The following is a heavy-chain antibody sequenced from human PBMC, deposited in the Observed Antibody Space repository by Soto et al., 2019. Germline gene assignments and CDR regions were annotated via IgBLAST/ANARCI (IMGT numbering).Heavy chain of an antibody. J-gene: IGHJ4*02. Sequence: EVQLVESGGGLVKPGGSLRLSCAASGFTFSRYGMNWLRQAPGKGLEWVASISSSSGTISYANSVKGRFTISRDNAQNSLYLQMTSLRAEDTAVYYCARGTYRSKTDFDYWGQGTLVTVSS. CDR3: ARGTYRSKTDFDY. D-gene: IGHD6-13*01. V-gene: IGHV3-21*04. CDR2: ISSSSGTI. CDR1: GFTFSRYG.